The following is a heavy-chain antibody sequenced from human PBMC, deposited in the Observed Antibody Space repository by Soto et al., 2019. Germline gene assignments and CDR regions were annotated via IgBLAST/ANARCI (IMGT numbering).Heavy chain of an antibody. CDR3: ARVVGGFWSGYYTDAFDI. CDR2: INAGNGNT. Sequence: QVQLVQSGAEVKKPGASVKVSCKASGYTFTSYAMHWVRQAPGQRLEWMGWINAGNGNTKYSQKFQGRVTITRDTSASAAYMELSSLRSEDTAVYYCARVVGGFWSGYYTDAFDIWGQGTMVTVSS. D-gene: IGHD3-3*01. J-gene: IGHJ3*02. V-gene: IGHV1-3*01. CDR1: GYTFTSYA.